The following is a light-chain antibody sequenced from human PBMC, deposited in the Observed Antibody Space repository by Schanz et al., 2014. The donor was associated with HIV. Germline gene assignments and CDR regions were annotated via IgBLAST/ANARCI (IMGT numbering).Light chain of an antibody. CDR3: QQYGSSPRT. Sequence: EIVLTQSPGTLSLSRGERATLSCRASQSVSFKLAWYQQKPGQAPRLLIYDTSGRATGIPDRFSGSGAGTEFTLTISRLEPEDVAVYSCQQYGSSPRTFGQGTKVEIK. V-gene: IGKV3-20*01. CDR2: DTS. J-gene: IGKJ1*01. CDR1: QSVSFK.